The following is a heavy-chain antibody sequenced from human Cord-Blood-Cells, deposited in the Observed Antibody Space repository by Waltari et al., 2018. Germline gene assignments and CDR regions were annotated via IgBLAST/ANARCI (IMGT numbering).Heavy chain of an antibody. V-gene: IGHV3-30*18. CDR1: GFTFSSYG. CDR2: ISYDGSNK. CDR3: AKDSYYDSSGPFDY. D-gene: IGHD3-22*01. J-gene: IGHJ4*02. Sequence: QLVESGGGVVQPGRSLRLSCAASGFTFSSYGMHWVRQAPGKGLEWVAVISYDGSNKYYADSVKGRFTISRDNSKNTLYLQMNSLRAEDTAVYYCAKDSYYDSSGPFDYWGQGTLVTVSS.